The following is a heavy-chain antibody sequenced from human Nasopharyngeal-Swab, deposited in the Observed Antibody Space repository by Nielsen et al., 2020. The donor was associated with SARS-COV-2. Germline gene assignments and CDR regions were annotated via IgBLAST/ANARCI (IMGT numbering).Heavy chain of an antibody. CDR2: INPGSGGT. Sequence: ASVTVSCKASGYTFNNYYIHWVRQAPGQGLEWMGMINPGSGGTTYAQKFQGRVTMTRDTSTSTVFMDLSSLRSEDTAVYYCARDPEAVAPFYGMDVWGQGTTVTVSS. CDR3: ARDPEAVAPFYGMDV. J-gene: IGHJ6*02. V-gene: IGHV1-46*02. CDR1: GYTFNNYY. D-gene: IGHD6-19*01.